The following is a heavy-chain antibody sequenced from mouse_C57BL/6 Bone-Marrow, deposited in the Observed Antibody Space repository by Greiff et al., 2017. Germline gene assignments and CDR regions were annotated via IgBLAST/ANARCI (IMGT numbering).Heavy chain of an antibody. V-gene: IGHV1-7*01. CDR2: INTSSGYT. J-gene: IGHJ4*01. Sequence: VQLQQSGAELAKPGASVKLSCKASGYTFTSYWMHWVKQRPGQGLEWIGYINTSSGYTKYNQKFKDKATLTADKSYSTAYMQLINLTYEDSAVYYCARRGGYPYAIDYWGQGTSVTVSS. CDR3: ARRGGYPYAIDY. CDR1: GYTFTSYW. D-gene: IGHD2-2*01.